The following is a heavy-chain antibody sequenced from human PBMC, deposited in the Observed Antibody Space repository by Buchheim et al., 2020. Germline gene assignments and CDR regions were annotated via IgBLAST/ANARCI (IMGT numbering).Heavy chain of an antibody. CDR1: GFTFSSYA. D-gene: IGHD3-16*01. Sequence: QVQLVESGGGVVQPGRSLRLSCAASGFTFSSYAMHWVRQAPGKGLEWVAVISNDGSLQHYAASVKGRFTISRDNSKRTLYLQMNSLRAEDTAVYYCAKKGGIGRVTDYYDYWGQGTL. J-gene: IGHJ4*02. CDR2: ISNDGSLQ. V-gene: IGHV3-30-3*02. CDR3: AKKGGIGRVTDYYDY.